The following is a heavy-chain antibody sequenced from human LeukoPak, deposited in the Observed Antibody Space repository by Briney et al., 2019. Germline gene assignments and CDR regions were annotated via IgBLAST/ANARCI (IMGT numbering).Heavy chain of an antibody. CDR2: INHSGST. J-gene: IGHJ5*02. CDR3: ARVGALLWFGELNWFDP. V-gene: IGHV4-34*01. Sequence: SSETLSLTCAVYGGSFSGYYWSWIRQPPGRGLEWIGEINHSGSTNYNPSLKSRVTISVDTSKNQFSLKLSSVTAADTAVYYCARVGALLWFGELNWFDPWGQETLVTVSS. CDR1: GGSFSGYY. D-gene: IGHD3-10*01.